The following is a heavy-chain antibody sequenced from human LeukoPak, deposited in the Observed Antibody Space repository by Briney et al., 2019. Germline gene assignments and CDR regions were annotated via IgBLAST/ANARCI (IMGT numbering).Heavy chain of an antibody. V-gene: IGHV3-23*01. CDR3: AKDIVVVVSATLGLGY. Sequence: GGSLRLSCAASGFTFSSYGMSWVRQAPGKGLEWVSAISGSGDSTYYADSVKGRFTISRDNSKNALYLQMNSLRAEDTAVYYCAKDIVVVVSATLGLGYWGQGTLVTVSS. D-gene: IGHD2-15*01. J-gene: IGHJ4*02. CDR2: ISGSGDST. CDR1: GFTFSSYG.